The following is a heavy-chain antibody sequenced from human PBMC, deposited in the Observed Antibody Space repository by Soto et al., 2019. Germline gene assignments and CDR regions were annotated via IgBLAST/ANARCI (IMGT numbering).Heavy chain of an antibody. D-gene: IGHD6-13*01. Sequence: QVQLVQSGAEVKKPGASVKVSCKASGYTFTSYDINWVRQATGQGLEWMGWMNPNSGNTGYAQKFQGRVTMTRNTYRSTAYMELSSRRSEDTAVYYCARGHFTGYSSSWYGGNYWGQGTLVTVSS. J-gene: IGHJ4*02. V-gene: IGHV1-8*01. CDR1: GYTFTSYD. CDR3: ARGHFTGYSSSWYGGNY. CDR2: MNPNSGNT.